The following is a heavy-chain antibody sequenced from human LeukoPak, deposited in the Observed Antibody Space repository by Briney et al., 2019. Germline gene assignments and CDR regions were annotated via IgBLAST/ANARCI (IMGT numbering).Heavy chain of an antibody. CDR3: ARDPSYSSSSRWFDP. CDR2: ISSSGTTI. D-gene: IGHD6-13*01. CDR1: GFTFSDYY. V-gene: IGHV3-11*04. Sequence: PGGSLRLSXAASGFTFSDYYMNWIRQAPGKGLGWLSYISSSGTTIYHADSVKGRFTISRDNAKNLLYLQMNSLRAEDTAVYYCARDPSYSSSSRWFDPWGQGTLVTVSS. J-gene: IGHJ5*02.